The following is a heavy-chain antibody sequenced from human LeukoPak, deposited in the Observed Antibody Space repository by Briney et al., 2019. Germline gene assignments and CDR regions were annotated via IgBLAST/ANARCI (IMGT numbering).Heavy chain of an antibody. CDR3: ARGRYCSADICTGGDSFDI. CDR2: KYARGSS. Sequence: PSETLSLTCTVSGGSISNYYWSWIRQPAGKGLEWIGRKYARGSSNYNPPVQSRVSMSVDTSKNQFSLKLRSVTAADTAVYYCARGRYCSADICTGGDSFDIWGQGTMVSVSP. J-gene: IGHJ3*02. CDR1: GGSISNYY. V-gene: IGHV4-4*07. D-gene: IGHD2-15*01.